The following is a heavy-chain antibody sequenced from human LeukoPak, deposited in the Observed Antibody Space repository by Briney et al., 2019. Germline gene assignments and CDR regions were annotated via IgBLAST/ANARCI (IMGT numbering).Heavy chain of an antibody. D-gene: IGHD4-17*01. CDR2: ITSSSSYI. J-gene: IGHJ5*02. CDR1: GFTFSTYS. Sequence: GSPRLSCAASGFTFSTYSMNWVRQAPGKGLEWVSYITSSSSYIYYADSVKGRFTISRDNAKNSLYLQMNSLRAEDTAVYYCARGYTVTTGNWFDPWGQGTLVTVSS. V-gene: IGHV3-21*01. CDR3: ARGYTVTTGNWFDP.